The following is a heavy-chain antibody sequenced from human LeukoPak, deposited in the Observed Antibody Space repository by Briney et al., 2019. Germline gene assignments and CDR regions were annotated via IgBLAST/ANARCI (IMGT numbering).Heavy chain of an antibody. V-gene: IGHV3-48*03. CDR1: GFTFSSYE. J-gene: IGHJ4*02. CDR2: ISSSGSTI. Sequence: GGSLRLSCSASGFTFSSYEMNWVRQAPGKGLEWVSYISSSGSTIYYADSVKGRFTISRDNAKNSLYLQMNSLSAEDTAVYYCAKVGPGSWAGFDYWGQGTLVTVSS. D-gene: IGHD3-10*01. CDR3: AKVGPGSWAGFDY.